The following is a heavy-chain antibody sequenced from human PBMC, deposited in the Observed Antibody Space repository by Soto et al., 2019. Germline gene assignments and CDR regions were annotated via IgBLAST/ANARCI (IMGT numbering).Heavy chain of an antibody. V-gene: IGHV1-69*01. J-gene: IGHJ4*02. Sequence: QVQLVQSGAEVKKPGSSVKVSCKASGGTFSSYAIDWVRQAPGQGLEWMGGITPLFGTANYAQKFQGKITITADESTSTAYMELRSLRSEDTAVYYCARGVHYDGSGYYYFYWGQGTLVTVSS. CDR1: GGTFSSYA. D-gene: IGHD3-22*01. CDR3: ARGVHYDGSGYYYFY. CDR2: ITPLFGTA.